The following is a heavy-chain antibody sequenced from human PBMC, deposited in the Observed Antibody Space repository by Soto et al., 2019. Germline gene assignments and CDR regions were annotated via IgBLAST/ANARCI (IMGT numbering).Heavy chain of an antibody. Sequence: QVQLVQSGSEVKKPGSSVKVSCKASGDTVSNFAIIWVRQAPGQGLEWMGGIIPTFGTTDYAQSFQGRVSITADESTHSAYMELYSLRSEDTAIYFCARVVTSLFEGWEWFDPWGQGTLITVSS. CDR1: GDTVSNFA. D-gene: IGHD1-26*01. J-gene: IGHJ5*01. CDR2: IIPTFGTT. V-gene: IGHV1-69*01. CDR3: ARVVTSLFEGWEWFDP.